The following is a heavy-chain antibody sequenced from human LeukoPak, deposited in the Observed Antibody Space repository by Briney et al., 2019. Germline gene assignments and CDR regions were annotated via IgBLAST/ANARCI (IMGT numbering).Heavy chain of an antibody. CDR1: GFIFSTYA. CDR2: ISNNGGST. CDR3: ASGGRAFDY. Sequence: GGSLRLSCAASGFIFSTYAMHWGRQAPGKGLEYVSDISNNGGSTYYANSVKGRFTISRDDSKNTVYLQMDSLRADDMAVYYCASGGRAFDYWGLGTLVTVSS. J-gene: IGHJ4*02. V-gene: IGHV3-64*01. D-gene: IGHD2-15*01.